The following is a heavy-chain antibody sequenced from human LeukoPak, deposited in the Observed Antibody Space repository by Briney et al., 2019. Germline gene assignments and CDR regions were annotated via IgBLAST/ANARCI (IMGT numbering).Heavy chain of an antibody. D-gene: IGHD1-26*01. V-gene: IGHV3-30*18. J-gene: IGHJ4*02. CDR3: AKGPYSGSQLLDY. CDR2: ISYDGSNK. CDR1: GFTFSSYG. Sequence: GGSLRLSCAASGFTFSSYGMHWVRQAPGKGLEWVAVISYDGSNKYYADSVKGRFTISRDNSKNTLYLQMNSLRAEDTAVYYCAKGPYSGSQLLDYWGQGTLVTVSS.